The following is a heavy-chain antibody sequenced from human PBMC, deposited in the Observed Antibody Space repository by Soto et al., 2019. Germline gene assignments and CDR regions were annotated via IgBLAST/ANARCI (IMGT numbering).Heavy chain of an antibody. V-gene: IGHV4-61*01. CDR3: ARVERGTATTVVDAFDI. CDR1: GGFVSSGSYY. D-gene: IGHD1-1*01. CDR2: MSHSGGT. Sequence: PSETLSLTCAVYGGFVSSGSYYWSWIRQPPEKGLEWIGEMSHSGGTHFNPSLKSRVIISVDTSKNQFSLKMGSVAAADTALYYCARVERGTATTVVDAFDIWGPGTMVTVSS. J-gene: IGHJ3*02.